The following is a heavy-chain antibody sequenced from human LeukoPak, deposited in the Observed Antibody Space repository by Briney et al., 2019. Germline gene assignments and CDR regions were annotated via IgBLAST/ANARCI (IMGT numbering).Heavy chain of an antibody. CDR1: GYTFTSYG. CDR2: IIPIFGTA. CDR3: AIPGVSDY. V-gene: IGHV1-69*13. J-gene: IGHJ4*02. Sequence: SVKVSCKASGYTFTSYGISWVRQAPGQGLEWMGGIIPIFGTADYAQKFQGRVTITADESMSTAYMELSSLRSEDTAVYYCAIPGVSDYWGQGTLVTVSS.